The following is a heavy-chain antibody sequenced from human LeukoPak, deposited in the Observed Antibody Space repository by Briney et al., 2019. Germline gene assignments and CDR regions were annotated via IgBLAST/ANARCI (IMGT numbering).Heavy chain of an antibody. CDR1: GYTFTSYG. CDR2: ISAYNGNT. V-gene: IGHV1-18*01. Sequence: ASVKVSCKASGYTFTSYGVSWVRQAPGQVLEWMGWISAYNGNTNYAQNLQGRVTMTTVTSTNTAYMELRSLRSDDTAVYYCARGVAVGTAYYFDCWGQGTLVTVSS. CDR3: ARGVAVGTAYYFDC. J-gene: IGHJ4*02. D-gene: IGHD4-23*01.